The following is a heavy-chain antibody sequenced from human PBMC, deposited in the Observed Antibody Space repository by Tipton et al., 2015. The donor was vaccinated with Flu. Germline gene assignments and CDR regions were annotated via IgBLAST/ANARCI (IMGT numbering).Heavy chain of an antibody. CDR2: IYYSGST. Sequence: TLSLTCTVSGGSISSSSYYWGWIRQPPGKGLEWIGSIYYSGSTYYNPSLKSRVTISVDTSKNQFSLKLSSVTAADTAVYYCARVTGPPYYYGMDVWGQGTTVTASS. CDR3: ARVTGPPYYYGMDV. CDR1: GGSISSSSYY. J-gene: IGHJ6*02. V-gene: IGHV4-39*07.